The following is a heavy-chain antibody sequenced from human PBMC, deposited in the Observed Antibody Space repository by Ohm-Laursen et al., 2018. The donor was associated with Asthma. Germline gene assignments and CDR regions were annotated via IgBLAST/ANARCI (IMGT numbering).Heavy chain of an antibody. CDR2: ISGSGGST. CDR3: AKDGWDSGYYPETTHYFDY. D-gene: IGHD3-22*01. J-gene: IGHJ4*02. CDR1: GFTFSSYA. Sequence: SLRLSCTASGFTFSSYAMSWVRQAPGKGLEWVSAISGSGGSTYYADSVKGRFTISRDNSKNTLYLQMNSLRAEDTAVYYCAKDGWDSGYYPETTHYFDYWGQGTLVTVSS. V-gene: IGHV3-23*01.